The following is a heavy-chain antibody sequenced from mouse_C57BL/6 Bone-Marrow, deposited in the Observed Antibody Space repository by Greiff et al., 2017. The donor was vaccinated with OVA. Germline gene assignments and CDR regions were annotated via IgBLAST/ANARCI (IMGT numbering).Heavy chain of an antibody. CDR2: IWRGGST. Sequence: QVQLKESGPGLVQPSQSLSITCTVSGFSLTSYGVHWVRQSPGKGLEWLGVIWRGGSTDYNAALMSRLSITKDNSKSQVFFKMNSLQAYDTAIYYCAKKNYSNDYYAMDYWGQGTSVTVSS. CDR1: GFSLTSYG. J-gene: IGHJ4*01. D-gene: IGHD2-5*01. CDR3: AKKNYSNDYYAMDY. V-gene: IGHV2-5*01.